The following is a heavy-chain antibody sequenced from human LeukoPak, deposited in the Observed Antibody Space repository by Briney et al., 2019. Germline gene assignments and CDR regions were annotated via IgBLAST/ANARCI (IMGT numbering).Heavy chain of an antibody. CDR2: ISYDGSNK. V-gene: IGHV3-30-3*01. Sequence: PGGSLRLSCAASGFTFSSYAMHWVRQAPGKGLEWVAVISYDGSNKYYADSVKGRFTISRDNSKNTLYLQMNSLRAEDTAVYYCARQATGYSSGWYVGGFDYWGQGTLVTVSS. CDR3: ARQATGYSSGWYVGGFDY. D-gene: IGHD6-19*01. CDR1: GFTFSSYA. J-gene: IGHJ4*02.